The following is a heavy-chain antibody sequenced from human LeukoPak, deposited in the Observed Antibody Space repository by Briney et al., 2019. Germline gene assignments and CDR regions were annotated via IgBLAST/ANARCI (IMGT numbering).Heavy chain of an antibody. Sequence: PGGSLRLSCVASGFTFDDYGMHWVRQAPGKGLEWVSGISWNSADIRYADSVKGRFTISRDNAENSLFLQMNSLRLEDTAFYYCARREGTSWAFSTWGQGTLVTVSS. CDR3: ARREGTSWAFST. D-gene: IGHD6-13*01. J-gene: IGHJ5*02. V-gene: IGHV3-9*01. CDR2: ISWNSADI. CDR1: GFTFDDYG.